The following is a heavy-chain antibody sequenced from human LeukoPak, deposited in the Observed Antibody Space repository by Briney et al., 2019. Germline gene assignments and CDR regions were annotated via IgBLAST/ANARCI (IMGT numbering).Heavy chain of an antibody. CDR1: GFAFSTFP. D-gene: IGHD6-19*01. CDR2: ITASGSIT. J-gene: IGHJ6*03. CDR3: AKGTGSHYFYYYMDV. V-gene: IGHV3-23*01. Sequence: PGGSLRLSCVASGFAFSTFPMSWVRRAPGKGLEWVAAITASGSITYHADSVKGRFTVSRDNPKKTMYLQMDSLRVADTAVYYCAKGTGSHYFYYYMDVWGKGTTVSVS.